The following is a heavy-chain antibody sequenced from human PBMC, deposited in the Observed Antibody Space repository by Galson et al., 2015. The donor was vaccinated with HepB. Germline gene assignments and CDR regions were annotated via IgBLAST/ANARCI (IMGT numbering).Heavy chain of an antibody. CDR3: ARVSSIAARGIDY. Sequence: SLTCTVSGGSINSGCYCWNWIRQHPGKGLEWMGYIYYSGSTYYNPPLKSRVTIYVDTSKNQFSLKLSSVTAAGTAVYYCARVSSIAARGIDYWGQGTLGTVSS. J-gene: IGHJ4*02. D-gene: IGHD6-6*01. CDR1: GGSINSGCYC. CDR2: IYYSGST. V-gene: IGHV4-31*03.